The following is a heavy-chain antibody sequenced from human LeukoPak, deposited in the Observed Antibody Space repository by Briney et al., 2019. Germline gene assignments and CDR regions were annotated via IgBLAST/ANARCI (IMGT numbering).Heavy chain of an antibody. CDR3: ARGGRNPDGFKGTAMVTDY. D-gene: IGHD5-18*01. CDR1: GFTFSSYD. J-gene: IGHJ4*02. V-gene: IGHV3-13*01. CDR2: IGTAGDT. Sequence: GGSLRLSCAASGFTFSSYDMHWVRQATGKGLEWVSAIGTAGDTYYPGSVKGRFTISRENAKNSLYLQMNSLRAGDTAVYYCARGGRNPDGFKGTAMVTDYWGQGTLVTVSS.